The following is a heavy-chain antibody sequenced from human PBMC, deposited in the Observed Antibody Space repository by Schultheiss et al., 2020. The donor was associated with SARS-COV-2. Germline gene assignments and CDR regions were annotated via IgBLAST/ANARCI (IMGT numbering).Heavy chain of an antibody. J-gene: IGHJ5*02. CDR3: ARADPNWWFDP. D-gene: IGHD7-27*01. Sequence: SETLSLTCTVSGGSISSYYWGWIRQPPGKGLEWIGSIYHSGSTYYNPSLKSRVTISVDTSKNQFSLKLSSVTAADTAVYYCARADPNWWFDPWGQGTLVTVSS. V-gene: IGHV4-39*07. CDR1: GGSISSYY. CDR2: IYHSGST.